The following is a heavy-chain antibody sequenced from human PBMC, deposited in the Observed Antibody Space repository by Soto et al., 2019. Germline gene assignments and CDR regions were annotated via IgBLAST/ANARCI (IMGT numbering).Heavy chain of an antibody. Sequence: XGSLRLSCAASGFTFSSHAMSWVRQAPGKGLEWVSAISDNGDTTYYADSVKGRLTISRDNSKNILYLQMNNLRGEDSAIYYCTGRVAAGTLDWFDPWGQGTLVTVSS. CDR2: ISDNGDTT. D-gene: IGHD6-13*01. CDR1: GFTFSSHA. CDR3: TGRVAAGTLDWFDP. J-gene: IGHJ5*02. V-gene: IGHV3-23*01.